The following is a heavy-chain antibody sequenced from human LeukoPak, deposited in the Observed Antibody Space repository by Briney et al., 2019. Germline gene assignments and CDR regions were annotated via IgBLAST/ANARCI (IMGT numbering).Heavy chain of an antibody. Sequence: HSGGSLRLSCAASGFTFSSYGMHWVRQAPGKGLEWVAVISYDGSNKYYADSVKGRFTISRDNSKNTLYLQMNSLRAEDTAVYYCAKTTGYSSGWNNFDYWGQGTLVTVSS. CDR3: AKTTGYSSGWNNFDY. CDR2: ISYDGSNK. D-gene: IGHD6-19*01. CDR1: GFTFSSYG. J-gene: IGHJ4*02. V-gene: IGHV3-30*18.